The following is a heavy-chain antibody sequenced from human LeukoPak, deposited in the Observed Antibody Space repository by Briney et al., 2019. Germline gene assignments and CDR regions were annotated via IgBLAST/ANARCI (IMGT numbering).Heavy chain of an antibody. J-gene: IGHJ4*02. V-gene: IGHV3-23*01. CDR1: ALTFSSYA. CDR2: ISGSGGST. D-gene: IGHD6-13*01. Sequence: GGSLRLSCAASALTFSSYAMSWVRQAPGKGLEWVSVISGSGGSTFYADSVKGRFTISRDNSKNTLYLKMNSLRGEDTAIYYCAKDGEQQLIRGYFDYWGQGALVTVSS. CDR3: AKDGEQQLIRGYFDY.